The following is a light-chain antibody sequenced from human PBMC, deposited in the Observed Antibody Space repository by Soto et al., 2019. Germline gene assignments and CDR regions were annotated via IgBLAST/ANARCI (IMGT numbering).Light chain of an antibody. Sequence: QSLLTQPASVSGSPGQSVTISCTGTSSDVGGYDYVSWYQQHPGKAPKFMIYEVTNRPSGVSHRFSGSKSGNTASLTISGLQAEDEADYYCSSYTTTSTYVFGTGTKVTVL. V-gene: IGLV2-14*01. CDR3: SSYTTTSTYV. CDR1: SSDVGGYDY. CDR2: EVT. J-gene: IGLJ1*01.